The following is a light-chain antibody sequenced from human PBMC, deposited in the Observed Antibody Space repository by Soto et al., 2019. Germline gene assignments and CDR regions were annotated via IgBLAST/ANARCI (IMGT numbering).Light chain of an antibody. V-gene: IGLV2-11*01. CDR3: CSYGGFRNFIV. CDR2: DVT. J-gene: IGLJ1*01. CDR1: SNDVGNYKY. Sequence: QSFLRQPRSVSGSPEGSVTISCTGTSNDVGNYKYVSWYQQYPGKAPKLVIFDVTERPSGVPARFSASKFDNKASLTISGLQAEDEADYFCCSYGGFRNFIVLGTGTKVTVL.